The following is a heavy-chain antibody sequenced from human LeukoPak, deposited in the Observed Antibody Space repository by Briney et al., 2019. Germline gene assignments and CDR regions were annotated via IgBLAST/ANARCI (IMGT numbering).Heavy chain of an antibody. J-gene: IGHJ4*02. Sequence: GGSLRLSCKGSGYSFTSYWIGWVRQMPGKGLEGIGIIYPGDSDTRYSPSFQGHVSISADKSINTAYLHWSSLKASDTAIYFCARRRWSTGWYAYWGQGTQVAVSS. V-gene: IGHV5-51*01. CDR2: IYPGDSDT. CDR3: ARRRWSTGWYAY. D-gene: IGHD6-19*01. CDR1: GYSFTSYW.